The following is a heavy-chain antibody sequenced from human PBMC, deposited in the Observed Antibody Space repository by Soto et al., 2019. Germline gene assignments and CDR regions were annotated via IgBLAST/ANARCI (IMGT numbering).Heavy chain of an antibody. Sequence: GSLSLSFAASGFTFSSYAVSGVRQAPGKGLGWGSAISGSGGSTYYADSVKGRFTISRDNSKNTLYLQMNSLRAEDTAVYYCAKDNLFLEWLLYAFDIWGQGTMVTVSS. J-gene: IGHJ3*02. CDR1: GFTFSSYA. V-gene: IGHV3-23*01. CDR2: ISGSGGST. D-gene: IGHD3-3*01. CDR3: AKDNLFLEWLLYAFDI.